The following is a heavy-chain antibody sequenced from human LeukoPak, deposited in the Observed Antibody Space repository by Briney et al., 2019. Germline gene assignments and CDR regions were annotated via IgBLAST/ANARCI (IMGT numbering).Heavy chain of an antibody. J-gene: IGHJ4*02. CDR1: GFTFSSFW. CDR2: INSDGSTT. CDR3: ARGGYGAHMG. V-gene: IGHV3-74*01. D-gene: IGHD5-18*01. Sequence: GGSLRLSCAASGFTFSSFWMHWVRQPPGKGLVWVSGINSDGSTTGYADSVKGRFTISRDNAKSTVHLQMNSLRAEDTAVYYCARGGYGAHMGWGQGTLVIVSS.